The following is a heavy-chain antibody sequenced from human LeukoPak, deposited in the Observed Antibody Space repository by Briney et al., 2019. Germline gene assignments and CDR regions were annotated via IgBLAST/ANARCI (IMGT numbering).Heavy chain of an antibody. V-gene: IGHV3-53*01. J-gene: IGHJ3*02. Sequence: PGGSLRLSCAASGFTVSSNYMSWVRQAPGKGLEWVSVIYSGGSTYYADSVKGRFTISRDNSKNTLYLQMNSLRAEDTAVYYCASSLVTAEDAFDIWGQGTMVTVSS. CDR1: GFTVSSNY. CDR2: IYSGGST. D-gene: IGHD2-21*02. CDR3: ASSLVTAEDAFDI.